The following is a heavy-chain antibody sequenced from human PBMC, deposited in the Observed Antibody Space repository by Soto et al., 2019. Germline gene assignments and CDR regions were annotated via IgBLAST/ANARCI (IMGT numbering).Heavy chain of an antibody. CDR1: GYTFTTYA. CDR2: INVGNGNT. D-gene: IGHD3-22*01. CDR3: AYDSSGYLDY. Sequence: ASVKVSCKASGYTFTTYAMHWVRQAPGQRLEWMGWINVGNGNTKYSQKFQGRVTITRDTSASTAHMELSGLRSEDTDVYYCAYDSSGYLDYWGQGTLVTVSS. J-gene: IGHJ4*02. V-gene: IGHV1-3*01.